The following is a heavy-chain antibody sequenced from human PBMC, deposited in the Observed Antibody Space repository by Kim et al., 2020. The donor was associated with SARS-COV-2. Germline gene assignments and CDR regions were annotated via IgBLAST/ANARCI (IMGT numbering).Heavy chain of an antibody. CDR2: ISYDGSNK. D-gene: IGHD6-13*01. CDR1: GFTFSSYG. J-gene: IGHJ4*02. Sequence: GGSLRLSCAAYGFTFSSYGMHWVRQAPGKGLEWVAVISYDGSNKYYADSVKGRFTISRDNSKNTLYLQMNSLRAEDTAVYYCARGLGIAAADRFDWGQGTLVTVSS. CDR3: ARGLGIAAADRFD. V-gene: IGHV3-33*05.